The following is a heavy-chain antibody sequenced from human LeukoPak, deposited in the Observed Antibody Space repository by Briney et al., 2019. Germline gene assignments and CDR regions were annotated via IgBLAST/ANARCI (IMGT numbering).Heavy chain of an antibody. CDR3: ARDFPQPY. CDR1: GFTFTTFW. Sequence: PGGSLRLSCAASGFTFTTFWMHWVRQAPGKGLVWVSRINHDGSSTNYADSVKGRFTISRDNAKNTVYLQMNSLRAEDTAVYYCARDFPQPYWGQGTLVTVSS. J-gene: IGHJ4*02. CDR2: INHDGSST. V-gene: IGHV3-74*01.